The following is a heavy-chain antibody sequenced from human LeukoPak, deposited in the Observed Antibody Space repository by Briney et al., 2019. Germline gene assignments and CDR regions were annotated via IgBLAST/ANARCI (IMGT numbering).Heavy chain of an antibody. CDR2: INPNSGGT. V-gene: IGHV1-2*02. Sequence: ASVKVSCKASGYTFTDYYMHWVRQAPGQGLEWMGWINPNSGGTNYAQKFQGRVTMTRDTSISTAYMELSRLRSDDTAVYYCARDDCSGGSCYSPGGYWGQGTLVTVSS. D-gene: IGHD2-15*01. CDR3: ARDDCSGGSCYSPGGY. J-gene: IGHJ4*02. CDR1: GYTFTDYY.